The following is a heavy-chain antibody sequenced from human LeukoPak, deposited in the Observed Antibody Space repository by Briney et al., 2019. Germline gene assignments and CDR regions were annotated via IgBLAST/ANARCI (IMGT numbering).Heavy chain of an antibody. J-gene: IGHJ4*02. D-gene: IGHD3-22*01. CDR3: ARRENYYDSSGYYSHYFDY. CDR2: IYSGGST. V-gene: IGHV3-66*01. CDR1: GFTVSSNY. Sequence: AGSLRLSCAASGFTVSSNYMSWVRQAPGKGLEWVSVIYSGGSTYYAGSVKGRFTISRDNSKNTLYLQMNSLRAEDTAVYYCARRENYYDSSGYYSHYFDYWGQGTLVTVSS.